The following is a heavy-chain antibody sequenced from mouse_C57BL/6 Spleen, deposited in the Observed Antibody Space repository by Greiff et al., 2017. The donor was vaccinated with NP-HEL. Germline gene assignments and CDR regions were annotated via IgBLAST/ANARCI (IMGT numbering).Heavy chain of an antibody. D-gene: IGHD2-1*01. Sequence: EVKLVESGGGLVKPGGSLKLSCAASGFTFSDYGMHWVRQAPEKGLEWVAYISSGSSTIYYADTVKGRFTISRDNAKTTLFLQMTSLRSEDTAMYYCARQAIYYGTSYAMDYWGQGTSVTVSS. CDR3: ARQAIYYGTSYAMDY. V-gene: IGHV5-17*01. CDR2: ISSGSSTI. CDR1: GFTFSDYG. J-gene: IGHJ4*01.